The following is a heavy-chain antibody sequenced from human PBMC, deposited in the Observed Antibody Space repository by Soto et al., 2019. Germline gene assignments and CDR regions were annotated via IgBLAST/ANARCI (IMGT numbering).Heavy chain of an antibody. CDR3: AILETEGKIYYYYYGMDV. V-gene: IGHV1-3*01. Sequence: AASVKVSCKASGYTFTSYAMHWVRQAPGQRLEWMGWINAGNGNTKYSQKFQGRVTITRDTSASTAYMELSSLRSDDTAVYYCAILETEGKIYYYYYGMDVWGQGTTVTVSS. CDR1: GYTFTSYA. CDR2: INAGNGNT. J-gene: IGHJ6*02.